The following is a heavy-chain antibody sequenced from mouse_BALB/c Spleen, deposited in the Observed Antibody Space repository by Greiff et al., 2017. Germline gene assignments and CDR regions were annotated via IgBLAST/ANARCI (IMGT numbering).Heavy chain of an antibody. CDR3: ARDVGRRYFDV. V-gene: IGHV7-1*02. Sequence: DVHLVESGGGLVQPGGSLRLSCATSGFTFSDFYMEWVRQPPGKRLEWIAASRNKANDYTTEYSASVKGRFIVSRDTSQSILYHQMNALRAEDTAIYYCARDVGRRYFDVWGAGTTVTVSS. J-gene: IGHJ1*01. CDR1: GFTFSDFY. CDR2: SRNKANDYTT. D-gene: IGHD4-1*01.